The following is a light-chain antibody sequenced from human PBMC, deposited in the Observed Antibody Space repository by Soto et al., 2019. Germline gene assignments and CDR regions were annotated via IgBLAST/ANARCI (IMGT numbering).Light chain of an antibody. Sequence: QSALTQPASVSGSPGQSITISCTGTSSDVGGYNYVSWYQQHPGKAPKLMIYEVSNRPSGVSNRFSGSKSGNTASLTISGLQAEDEADYYCSSFTSSTTLVLFVGGTKLTVL. J-gene: IGLJ2*01. CDR3: SSFTSSTTLVL. CDR2: EVS. V-gene: IGLV2-14*01. CDR1: SSDVGGYNY.